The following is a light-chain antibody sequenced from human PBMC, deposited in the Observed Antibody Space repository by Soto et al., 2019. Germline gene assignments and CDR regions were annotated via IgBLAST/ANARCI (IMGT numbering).Light chain of an antibody. J-gene: IGLJ1*01. V-gene: IGLV2-14*01. CDR3: SSYTSSSTLGV. CDR2: EVS. CDR1: STGAVTSGHF. Sequence: QAVVTQEPSLTVSPGGTVTLTCGSSTGAVTSGHFPYWFQQKPGQAPKLMIYEVSNRPSGVSNRFSGSKSGNTASLTISGLQAEDEADYYCSSYTSSSTLGVFGTGTKVTVL.